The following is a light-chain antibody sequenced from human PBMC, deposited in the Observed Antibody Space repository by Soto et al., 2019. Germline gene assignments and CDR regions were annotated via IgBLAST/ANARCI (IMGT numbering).Light chain of an antibody. J-gene: IGLJ1*01. CDR2: DVT. CDR1: SSDVGRYDY. V-gene: IGLV2-11*01. Sequence: SVLTQPRSVSASPGQSVTISCTGTSSDVGRYDYVSWYQQHPAKAPKLIVYDVTERPSGVPGRFSGSKSGNTASLTISGLQAEDEADYSCCSFAGSYSYVFGTGTKVTVL. CDR3: CSFAGSYSYV.